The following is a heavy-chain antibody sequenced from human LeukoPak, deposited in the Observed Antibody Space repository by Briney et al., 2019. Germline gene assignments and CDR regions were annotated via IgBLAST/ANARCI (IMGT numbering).Heavy chain of an antibody. D-gene: IGHD3-22*01. CDR2: IIPILGIA. CDR1: GGTFSSYA. Sequence: ASVKVSCKASGGTFSSYAISWVRQAPGQGLEWMGRIIPILGIANYAQKFQGRVTITADKSTSTAYMELSSLRSEDTAVYYCASSFGYYDSSGYFDYWGQGTLVTVSS. V-gene: IGHV1-69*04. CDR3: ASSFGYYDSSGYFDY. J-gene: IGHJ4*02.